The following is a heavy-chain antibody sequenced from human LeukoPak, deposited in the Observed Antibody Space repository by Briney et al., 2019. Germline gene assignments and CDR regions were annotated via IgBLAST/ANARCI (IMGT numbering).Heavy chain of an antibody. J-gene: IGHJ6*04. D-gene: IGHD1-26*01. CDR3: ARGKGGAGAYYSYVRAV. CDR1: GGSFSGYY. Sequence: SETLSLTCAVYGGSFSGYYWSWIRQPPGKGLEWIGEINHSGSTNYNPSLKSRVTISVDTSKNQFSLKLSSVTAADTAVYYCARGKGGAGAYYSYVRAVGAKGPRSP. CDR2: INHSGST. V-gene: IGHV4-34*01.